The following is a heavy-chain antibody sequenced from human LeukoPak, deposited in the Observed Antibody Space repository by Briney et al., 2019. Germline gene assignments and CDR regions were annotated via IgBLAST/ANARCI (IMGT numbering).Heavy chain of an antibody. D-gene: IGHD5-18*01. Sequence: PGGSLRLSCAASGFTFSTYGMHWVRQAPGKGLEWVAFIRYDGSNKNYADSVKGRFTISRDNSKNTLYVQMISLRAEDTAVYYCAKGMVTGYYYMDAWGKGTTVTISS. CDR1: GFTFSTYG. CDR2: IRYDGSNK. V-gene: IGHV3-30*02. J-gene: IGHJ6*03. CDR3: AKGMVTGYYYMDA.